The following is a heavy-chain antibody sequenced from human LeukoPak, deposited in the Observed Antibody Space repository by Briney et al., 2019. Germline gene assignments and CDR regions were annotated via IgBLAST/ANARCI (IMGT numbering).Heavy chain of an antibody. CDR3: AREGWSGYHYYMDV. CDR2: IYTSGST. J-gene: IGHJ6*03. D-gene: IGHD3-3*01. V-gene: IGHV4-61*02. Sequence: TLSLTCTVSGGSISSGSYYWSWIRQPAGKGLEWIGRIYTSGSTNYNPSLKSRVTISVDTSKNQFSLKLSSVTAADTAVYYCAREGWSGYHYYMDVWGKGTTVTISS. CDR1: GGSISSGSYY.